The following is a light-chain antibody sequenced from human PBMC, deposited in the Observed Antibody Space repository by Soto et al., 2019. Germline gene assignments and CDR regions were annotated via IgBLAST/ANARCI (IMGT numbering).Light chain of an antibody. CDR2: DFT. Sequence: LTQPASVSGSPGQSITISCTGISADVSTSNFVSWYQHHPGKGPRLILYDFTHRPSGISDRFSGSKSGDTASLTISGLRAEDEADYYCASYRSGPLYVFGAGTKVTVL. CDR1: SADVSTSNF. V-gene: IGLV2-14*03. CDR3: ASYRSGPLYV. J-gene: IGLJ1*01.